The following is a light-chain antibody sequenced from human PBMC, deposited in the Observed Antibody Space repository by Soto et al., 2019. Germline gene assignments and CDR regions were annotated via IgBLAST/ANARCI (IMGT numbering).Light chain of an antibody. Sequence: QSALTQPASVSGSHGQSITISCTGTSSDVGGYNYVSWYQQHPGKAPKLMIYEVSNRPSGVSNRFSGSNSGNTASRPISGLQAEDEADYYGSSYTISSSNYDVFGTGTKLTGL. V-gene: IGLV2-14*01. CDR1: SSDVGGYNY. CDR2: EVS. CDR3: SSYTISSSNYDV. J-gene: IGLJ1*01.